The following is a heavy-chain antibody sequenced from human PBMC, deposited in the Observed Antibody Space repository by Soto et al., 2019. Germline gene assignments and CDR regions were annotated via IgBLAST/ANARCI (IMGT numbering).Heavy chain of an antibody. CDR3: ARWEYGYTYGYYYYGMDV. D-gene: IGHD1-26*01. V-gene: IGHV3-66*01. J-gene: IGHJ6*02. CDR2: IYSGGST. CDR1: GFTVSSNY. Sequence: EVQLVESGGGLVQPGGSLRLSCAASGFTVSSNYMSWVRQAPGKGLEWVSVIYSGGSTYYADSVKGRFTISRDNSKNTLYLHMNRLRAEDTAVYYCARWEYGYTYGYYYYGMDVWGQGNTVTVSS.